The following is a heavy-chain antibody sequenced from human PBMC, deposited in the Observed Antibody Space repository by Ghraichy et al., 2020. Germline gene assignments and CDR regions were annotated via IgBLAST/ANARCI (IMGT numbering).Heavy chain of an antibody. Sequence: SETLSLTCAVYGGSFSGYYWSWIRQPPGKGLEWIGEINHSGSTNYNPSLKSRVTISVDTSKNQFSLKLSSVTAADTAVYYCASVSTPPPNYYYGMDVWGQGTTVTVSS. V-gene: IGHV4-34*01. CDR1: GGSFSGYY. CDR3: ASVSTPPPNYYYGMDV. J-gene: IGHJ6*02. D-gene: IGHD6-13*01. CDR2: INHSGST.